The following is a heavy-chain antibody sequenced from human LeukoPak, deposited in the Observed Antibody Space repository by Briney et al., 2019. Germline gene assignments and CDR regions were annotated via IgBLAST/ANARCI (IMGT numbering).Heavy chain of an antibody. CDR1: GGSFSGYF. CDR2: IYYSGST. Sequence: LSETLSLTCAVYGGSFSGYFWSWIRQPPGKGLEWIGIIYYSGSTYYNPSLKSRVTISVDTSKNQISLKLNSVTAADTAVYYCARSLAGPRARPSDYWGQGILVTVSS. J-gene: IGHJ4*02. CDR3: ARSLAGPRARPSDY. V-gene: IGHV4-34*01. D-gene: IGHD6-19*01.